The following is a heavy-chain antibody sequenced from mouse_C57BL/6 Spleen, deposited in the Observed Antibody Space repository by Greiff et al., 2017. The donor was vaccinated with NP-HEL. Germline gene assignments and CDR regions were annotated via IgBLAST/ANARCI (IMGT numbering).Heavy chain of an antibody. D-gene: IGHD1-1*01. V-gene: IGHV1-62-2*01. J-gene: IGHJ1*03. CDR1: GYTFTEYT. CDR2: FYPGSGSI. CDR3: ARHGYYYGSSHYWYFDV. Sequence: QVQLKESGAELVKPGASVKLSCKASGYTFTEYTIHWVKQRSGQGLEWIGWFYPGSGSIKYNEKFKDKATLTADKSSSTVYMELSRLTSEDSAVYVCARHGYYYGSSHYWYFDVWGTGTTVTVSS.